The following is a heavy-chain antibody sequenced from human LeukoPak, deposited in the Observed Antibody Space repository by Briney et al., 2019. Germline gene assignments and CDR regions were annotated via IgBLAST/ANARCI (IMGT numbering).Heavy chain of an antibody. D-gene: IGHD2-2*01. V-gene: IGHV1-2*02. J-gene: IGHJ4*02. CDR3: ARGSPVVPAAPGGY. Sequence: GASVKVSCKASGYTFTGYYMHWVRQAPEQGFEWMGWINPNSGGTNYAQKFQGRVTMTRDTSISTAYMELSRLRSDDTAVYYCARGSPVVPAAPGGYWGQGTLVTVSS. CDR1: GYTFTGYY. CDR2: INPNSGGT.